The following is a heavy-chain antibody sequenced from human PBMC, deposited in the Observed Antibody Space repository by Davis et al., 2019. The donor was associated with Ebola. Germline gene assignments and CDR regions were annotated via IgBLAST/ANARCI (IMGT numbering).Heavy chain of an antibody. V-gene: IGHV3-33*03. CDR3: ARAEDYYYGMDV. J-gene: IGHJ6*02. CDR1: GFTFSSYG. CDR2: IWYDGSNK. Sequence: PGGSLRLSCAASGFTFSSYGMHWVRQAPGKGLEWVAVIWYDGSNKYYADSVKGRFTISRDNAKNSLYLQMNSLRAEDTAVYYCARAEDYYYGMDVWGQGTTVTVSS.